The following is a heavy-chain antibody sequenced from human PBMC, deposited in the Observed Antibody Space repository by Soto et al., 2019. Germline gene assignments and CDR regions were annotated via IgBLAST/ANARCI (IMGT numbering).Heavy chain of an antibody. CDR3: ARALGFCSNGVCYIDYFDY. J-gene: IGHJ4*02. CDR1: GFTVSSNY. Sequence: LSLTCAASGFTVSSNYMSWVRPAPGKGLEWVSVIYSGGSTYYADSVKGRLPISRDNSKNTLYLQLNSLRAADTAVYYCARALGFCSNGVCYIDYFDYWGQGTLVTVSS. V-gene: IGHV3-66*01. CDR2: IYSGGST. D-gene: IGHD2-8*01.